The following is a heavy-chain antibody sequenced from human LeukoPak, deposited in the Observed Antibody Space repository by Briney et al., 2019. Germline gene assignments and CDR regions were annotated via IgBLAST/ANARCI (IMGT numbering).Heavy chain of an antibody. CDR3: SRLRGYSYGYGDY. J-gene: IGHJ4*02. Sequence: GGSLRLPCAASGFTFSGYSMNWVRQAPGKGLEWISYISSSGSTIDYADSVKGRFTISRDNAKNSLYLQMNSLRAEDTAVYYCSRLRGYSYGYGDYWGQGTLVTVSS. CDR1: GFTFSGYS. V-gene: IGHV3-48*04. CDR2: ISSSGSTI. D-gene: IGHD5-18*01.